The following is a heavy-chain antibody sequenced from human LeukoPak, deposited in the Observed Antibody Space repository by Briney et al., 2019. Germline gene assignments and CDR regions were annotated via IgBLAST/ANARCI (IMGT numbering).Heavy chain of an antibody. CDR1: GYSFTSYW. Sequence: GESLKISCQGSGYSFTSYWIGWVRQLPGKGLEWMGIIYPGDSDTRYSPSFQGQVTISADKSISTAYLQWSSLKASDTAMYYCARFWAEDSGYDYIAPFDYWGQGTLVTVSS. CDR2: IYPGDSDT. J-gene: IGHJ4*02. CDR3: ARFWAEDSGYDYIAPFDY. V-gene: IGHV5-51*01. D-gene: IGHD5-12*01.